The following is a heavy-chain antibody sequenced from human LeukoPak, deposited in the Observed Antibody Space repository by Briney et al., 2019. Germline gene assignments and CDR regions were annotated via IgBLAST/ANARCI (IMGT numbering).Heavy chain of an antibody. J-gene: IGHJ4*02. CDR1: GFTFSNCP. CDR3: AKERVVGETGTVGFDF. CDR2: ISGSGANT. D-gene: IGHD4-23*01. V-gene: IGHV3-23*01. Sequence: GGSLSLSCVASGFTFSNCPMSWVRQAPGQGLEWVTAISGSGANTYYSDSVKGRFTVSRDNSRNTLYVQMNNLRADDTAVYYCAKERVVGETGTVGFDFWGQGALVTVSS.